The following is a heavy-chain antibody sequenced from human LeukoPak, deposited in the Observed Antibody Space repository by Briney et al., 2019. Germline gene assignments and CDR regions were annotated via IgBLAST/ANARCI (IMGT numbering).Heavy chain of an antibody. V-gene: IGHV4-39*02. J-gene: IGHJ3*02. D-gene: IGHD3-10*01. CDR2: IYYSGST. CDR1: GGSISSSSSY. CDR3: ARGLGYGSGSYYLGFDI. Sequence: SETLSLTCTVFGGSISSSSSYWGWIRQPPGKGLEWIGSIYYSGSTYYNPSLKSRVTISVDTSKNHFSLKLSSVSAADTAVYYCARGLGYGSGSYYLGFDIWGQGTMVTVSS.